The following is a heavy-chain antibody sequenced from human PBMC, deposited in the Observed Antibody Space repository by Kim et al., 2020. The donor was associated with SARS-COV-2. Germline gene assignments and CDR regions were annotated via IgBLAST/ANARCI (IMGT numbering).Heavy chain of an antibody. CDR2: IYYSGST. CDR1: GGSISSYY. CDR3: AREATTGTTNAFDI. D-gene: IGHD1-1*01. V-gene: IGHV4-59*01. J-gene: IGHJ3*02. Sequence: SETLSLTCTVSGGSISSYYWSWIRQPPGKGLEWIGYIYYSGSTNYNPSLKSRVTISVDTSKNQFSLKLSSVTAADTAVYYCAREATTGTTNAFDIWGQGTMVTVSS.